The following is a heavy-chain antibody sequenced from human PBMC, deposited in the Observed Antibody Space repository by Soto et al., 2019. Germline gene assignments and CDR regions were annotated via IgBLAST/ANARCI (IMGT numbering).Heavy chain of an antibody. CDR3: ARSTPGRYCSSTSCYGSSWFDP. V-gene: IGHV4-59*01. D-gene: IGHD2-2*01. CDR1: GGSISSYY. Sequence: SETLSLTCTVSGGSISSYYWSWIRQPPGKGLEWIGYIYYSGSTNYNPSLKSRVTISVDTSKNQFSLKLSSVTAADTAVYYCARSTPGRYCSSTSCYGSSWFDPWGQGTLVTVSS. J-gene: IGHJ5*02. CDR2: IYYSGST.